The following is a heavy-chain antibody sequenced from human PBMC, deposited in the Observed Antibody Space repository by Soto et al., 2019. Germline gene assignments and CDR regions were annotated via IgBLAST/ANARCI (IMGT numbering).Heavy chain of an antibody. Sequence: GGSLRLSCAASGFTFSNYGMSWVRQAPGKGLEWVSALPEIGTNTYYADSVKGRFTISRDNSKNTLFLQINNLRAGDTAVYYCAKKSGVGATWYFDYWGQGTLVTVSS. CDR2: LPEIGTNT. CDR3: AKKSGVGATWYFDY. D-gene: IGHD1-26*01. J-gene: IGHJ4*02. CDR1: GFTFSNYG. V-gene: IGHV3-23*01.